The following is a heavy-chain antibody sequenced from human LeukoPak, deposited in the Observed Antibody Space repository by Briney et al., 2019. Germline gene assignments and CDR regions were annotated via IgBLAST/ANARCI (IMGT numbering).Heavy chain of an antibody. J-gene: IGHJ4*02. Sequence: GGSLRLSCAVSGFIFSDYGFHWVRQAPGKGLEWVAVTRFDGSIKQYADSVKGRFTISRDDSKNTLYLQMNSLKSEDTAVYYCARWGGTRQYYFGYWGRGTLVTVSS. V-gene: IGHV3-33*01. D-gene: IGHD1-1*01. CDR2: TRFDGSIK. CDR3: ARWGGTRQYYFGY. CDR1: GFIFSDYG.